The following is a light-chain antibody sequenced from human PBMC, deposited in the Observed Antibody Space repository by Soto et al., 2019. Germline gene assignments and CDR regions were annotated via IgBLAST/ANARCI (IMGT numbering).Light chain of an antibody. CDR2: DAS. Sequence: EIVLTQSPVTLSLSPGERATLSCRASQNINTYLAWYQQKPGQAPRLLIYDASKRAKGIPARFSGSGSGTDFTLTISSLAPEDFAIYFCHQRNIWLTFGGGTKVEIK. CDR3: HQRNIWLT. V-gene: IGKV3-11*01. J-gene: IGKJ4*01. CDR1: QNINTY.